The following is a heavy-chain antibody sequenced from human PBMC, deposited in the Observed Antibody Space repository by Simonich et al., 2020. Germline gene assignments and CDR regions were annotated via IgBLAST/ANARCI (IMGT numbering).Heavy chain of an antibody. CDR3: AREGIAARDAFDI. Sequence: EVQLVESGGGLVQPGGSLRLSCAASGFTFSSYWMSWVRQAPRKGLEWGAKKKQDGSEKNNVDSVKGRFTISRDNAKNSLYLQMNSLRAEDTAVYYCAREGIAARDAFDIWGQGTMVTVSS. V-gene: IGHV3-7*01. CDR2: KKQDGSEK. D-gene: IGHD6-6*01. J-gene: IGHJ3*02. CDR1: GFTFSSYW.